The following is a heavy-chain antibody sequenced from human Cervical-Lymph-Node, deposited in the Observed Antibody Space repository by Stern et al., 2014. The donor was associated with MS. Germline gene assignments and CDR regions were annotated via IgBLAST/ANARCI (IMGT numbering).Heavy chain of an antibody. Sequence: EVPLVESGAEVKKPGESLRISCKASGYRFTSHWIGWVRQMPGKGLEWLGIIYPVDSDTRYSPSFQGQVTISADSSSNTVYLQWNSLKAADTAMYFCARPKPSSGYFSSGFDYWGQGTPVTVSS. J-gene: IGHJ4*02. CDR1: GYRFTSHW. V-gene: IGHV5-51*01. D-gene: IGHD6-19*01. CDR2: IYPVDSDT. CDR3: ARPKPSSGYFSSGFDY.